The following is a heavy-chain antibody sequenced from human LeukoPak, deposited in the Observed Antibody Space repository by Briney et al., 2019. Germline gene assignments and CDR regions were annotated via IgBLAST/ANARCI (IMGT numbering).Heavy chain of an antibody. Sequence: PSETLSLTCAVYGGSFSGYYWSWIRQPPGKGLEWIGEINHSGSTNYNPSLKSRVTISVDTSKNQFSLKLSSVTAADTAVYYCAGSGSSTGGFDPWGQGTLVTVSS. J-gene: IGHJ5*02. CDR2: INHSGST. V-gene: IGHV4-34*01. CDR1: GGSFSGYY. D-gene: IGHD3-10*01. CDR3: AGSGSSTGGFDP.